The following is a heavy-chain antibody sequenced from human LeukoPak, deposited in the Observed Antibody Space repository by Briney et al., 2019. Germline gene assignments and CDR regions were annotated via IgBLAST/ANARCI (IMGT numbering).Heavy chain of an antibody. CDR1: GYSFTSYW. Sequence: GESLKISCKGSGYSFTSYWIGWVRQMPGKGLEWMGIIYPSDSDTRYSPSFQGQVTISADKSISTAYLQWSSLKASDTAMYYCARSLVYDSSGYYVTDAFDIWGQGTMVTVSS. V-gene: IGHV5-51*01. CDR3: ARSLVYDSSGYYVTDAFDI. D-gene: IGHD3-22*01. J-gene: IGHJ3*02. CDR2: IYPSDSDT.